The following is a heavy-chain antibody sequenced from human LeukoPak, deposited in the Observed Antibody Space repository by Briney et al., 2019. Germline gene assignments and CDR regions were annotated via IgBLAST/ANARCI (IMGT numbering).Heavy chain of an antibody. D-gene: IGHD2-2*01. CDR1: GYTFTGYY. V-gene: IGHV1-2*02. J-gene: IGHJ5*02. CDR3: ARGEALGYCSSTSCHNWFDP. CDR2: IHPNSGGT. Sequence: ASVKVSCKASGYTFTGYYMHWVRQAPGQGLEWMGWIHPNSGGTNYAQKFQGRVTMTRDTSISTAYMELSRLRSDDTAVYYCARGEALGYCSSTSCHNWFDPWGQGTLVTVSS.